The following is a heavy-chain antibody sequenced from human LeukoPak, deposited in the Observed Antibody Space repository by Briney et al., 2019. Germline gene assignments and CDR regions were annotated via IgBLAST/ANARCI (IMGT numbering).Heavy chain of an antibody. J-gene: IGHJ4*02. Sequence: GGSLRLSCAASGFTFSSYAMSWVRQAPGKGLEWVSAISGSGGSTYYADSVKGRFTISRDNSKNTLYPQMNSLRAEDTAVYYCAKDQMVRGVTHFDYWGQGTLVTVSS. CDR1: GFTFSSYA. CDR2: ISGSGGST. CDR3: AKDQMVRGVTHFDY. D-gene: IGHD3-10*01. V-gene: IGHV3-23*01.